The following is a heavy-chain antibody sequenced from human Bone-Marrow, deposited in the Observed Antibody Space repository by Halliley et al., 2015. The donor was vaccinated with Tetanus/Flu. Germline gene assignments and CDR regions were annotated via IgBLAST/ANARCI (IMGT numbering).Heavy chain of an antibody. Sequence: SIIYRETKIYYLYAGKGRFTISKDHSKNTLYLQMNSLRAEDTAVYYCARGGVGSGWYEGFEYWGQGTLLTVSS. D-gene: IGHD6-19*01. CDR3: ARGGVGSGWYEGFEY. V-gene: IGHV3-66*01. CDR2: IYRETKI. J-gene: IGHJ4*02.